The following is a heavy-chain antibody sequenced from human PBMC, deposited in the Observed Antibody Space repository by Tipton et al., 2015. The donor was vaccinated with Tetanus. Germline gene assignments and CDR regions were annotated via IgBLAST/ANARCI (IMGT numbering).Heavy chain of an antibody. V-gene: IGHV4-30-4*08. Sequence: GLVKPSETLSLTCTVSGGSISSGTYHWNWIRQPPGKGLEWIAFIHHSGLAFSKPSLKSRVSISIDTSQNQFSLRLTSVTAADTAVYFCARNVYTVTNDAFDIWGHGTLVNVSS. CDR2: IHHSGLA. J-gene: IGHJ3*02. CDR1: GGSISSGTYH. CDR3: ARNVYTVTNDAFDI. D-gene: IGHD4-11*01.